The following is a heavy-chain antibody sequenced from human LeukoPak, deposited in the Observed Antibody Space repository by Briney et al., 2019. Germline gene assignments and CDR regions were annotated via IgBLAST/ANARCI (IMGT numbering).Heavy chain of an antibody. CDR3: ATGGLRGYDSSGYRY. V-gene: IGHV4-4*07. Sequence: SETLSLTSTVSGGSPSSYYWSWIRQPAGKGLEWIGRIYTSGSTNYNPSLKSRVTMSVDTSKNQFSLKLSSVTAADTAVYYCATGGLRGYDSSGYRYWGQGTLVTVSS. J-gene: IGHJ4*02. D-gene: IGHD3-22*01. CDR1: GGSPSSYY. CDR2: IYTSGST.